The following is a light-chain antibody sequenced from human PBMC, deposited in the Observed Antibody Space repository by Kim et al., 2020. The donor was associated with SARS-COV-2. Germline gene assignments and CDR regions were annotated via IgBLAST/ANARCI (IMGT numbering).Light chain of an antibody. Sequence: LSLSPGERATLSGRASQSVSSYLAWYQQKPGQAPRLLIYDASNRAAGIPARFSGSGSATDFTLTISSLEPEDFAVYYCQQRSTWTFGQGTKVDIK. CDR2: DAS. CDR1: QSVSSY. J-gene: IGKJ1*01. V-gene: IGKV3-11*01. CDR3: QQRSTWT.